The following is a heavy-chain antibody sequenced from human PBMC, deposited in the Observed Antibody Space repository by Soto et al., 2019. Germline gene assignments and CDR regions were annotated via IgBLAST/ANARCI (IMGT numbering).Heavy chain of an antibody. CDR3: ARDHGYDFWSGYSPSMYGMDV. Sequence: QVQLVQSGAEVKKPGSSVKVSCKASGGTFSSYAISWVRQAPGQGLEWMGGIIPIFGTANYAQKFQGRVTITADKSTSTAYMGLSSLRSEDTAVYYCARDHGYDFWSGYSPSMYGMDVWGQGTTVTVSS. V-gene: IGHV1-69*06. CDR2: IIPIFGTA. D-gene: IGHD3-3*01. CDR1: GGTFSSYA. J-gene: IGHJ6*02.